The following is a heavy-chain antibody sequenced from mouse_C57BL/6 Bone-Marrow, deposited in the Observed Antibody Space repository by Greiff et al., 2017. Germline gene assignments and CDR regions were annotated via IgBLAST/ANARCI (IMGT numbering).Heavy chain of an antibody. CDR3: ARCGSSYAWFAY. V-gene: IGHV1-76*01. CDR2: IYPGSGNT. J-gene: IGHJ3*01. D-gene: IGHD1-1*01. Sequence: VKLVESGAELVRPGASVKLSCKASGYTFTDYYINWVKQRPGQGLEWIARIYPGSGNTYYNEKFKGKATLTAEKSSSTAYMQLSSLTSEDSAVYFCARCGSSYAWFAYWGQGTLVTVSA. CDR1: GYTFTDYY.